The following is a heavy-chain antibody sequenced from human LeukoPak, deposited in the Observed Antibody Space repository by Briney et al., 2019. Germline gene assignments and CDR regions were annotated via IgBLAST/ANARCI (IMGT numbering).Heavy chain of an antibody. Sequence: SETLSLTCTVSGDSINSGSYYWGWLRQPPGKGLEWIGLIYYSGSTSYNPSLKSRVTISVDTSKNQFSLRLNAVTAADTAVYYCARDNSGYGIFDSWGQGTLVTVSS. D-gene: IGHD5-12*01. CDR1: GDSINSGSYY. V-gene: IGHV4-39*02. CDR3: ARDNSGYGIFDS. J-gene: IGHJ4*02. CDR2: IYYSGST.